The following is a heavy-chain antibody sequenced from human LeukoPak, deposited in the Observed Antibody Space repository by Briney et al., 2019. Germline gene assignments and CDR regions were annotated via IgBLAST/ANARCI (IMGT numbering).Heavy chain of an antibody. V-gene: IGHV3-23*01. CDR3: AKDLPYCGGDCYLDAFDI. CDR1: GLTFSSYA. J-gene: IGHJ3*02. CDR2: VSGSGSST. D-gene: IGHD2-21*02. Sequence: GGSLRLSCVASGLTFSSYAMTWVRQAPGKGLEWVSAVSGSGSSTYYADSVKGRFTISRDNSKNTLYLQMNSLRAEDTAVYYCAKDLPYCGGDCYLDAFDIWGQGTMVTVSS.